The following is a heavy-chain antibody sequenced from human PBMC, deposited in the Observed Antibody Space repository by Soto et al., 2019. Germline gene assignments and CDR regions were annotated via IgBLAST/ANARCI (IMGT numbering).Heavy chain of an antibody. CDR3: TTDEPYIWGSYRTPPDAFDI. CDR1: GFTFSNAW. J-gene: IGHJ3*02. V-gene: IGHV3-15*01. Sequence: PGGSLRLSCAASGFTFSNAWMSWVRQAPGKGLEWVGRIKSKTDGGTTDYAAPVKGRFTISRDDSKNTLYLQMNSLKTEDTAVYYCTTDEPYIWGSYRTPPDAFDIWGQGTMVTVSS. D-gene: IGHD3-16*02. CDR2: IKSKTDGGTT.